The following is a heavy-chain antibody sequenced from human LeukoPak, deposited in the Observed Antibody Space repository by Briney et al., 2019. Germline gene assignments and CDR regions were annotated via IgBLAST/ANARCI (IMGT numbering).Heavy chain of an antibody. CDR2: ISSGANI. CDR1: GLSLSTYG. V-gene: IGHV3-23*01. CDR3: AKWSTSWYYDAMDV. D-gene: IGHD1-26*01. J-gene: IGHJ6*02. Sequence: GGSLRLSCVASGLSLSTYGMSWVRQAPGKGLEWVSVISSGANIHYADSVKGRFSISRDNSKNTVYLQMDSLRVDDTAVYFCAKWSTSWYYDAMDVWGQGTTVTVPS.